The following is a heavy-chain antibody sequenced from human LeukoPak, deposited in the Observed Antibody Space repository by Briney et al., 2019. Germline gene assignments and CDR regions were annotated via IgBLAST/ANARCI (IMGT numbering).Heavy chain of an antibody. CDR2: INHSGST. D-gene: IGHD3-22*01. Sequence: SETLSVTCAVYGGSFSGYYWSWIRQPPGKGLEWIGEINHSGSTNYNPSLKSRVTISVDTSKNQFSLKLSSVTAADTAVYYCAGVSYYDSSGYYHYFDYWGQGTLVTVSS. V-gene: IGHV4-34*01. CDR3: AGVSYYDSSGYYHYFDY. CDR1: GGSFSGYY. J-gene: IGHJ4*02.